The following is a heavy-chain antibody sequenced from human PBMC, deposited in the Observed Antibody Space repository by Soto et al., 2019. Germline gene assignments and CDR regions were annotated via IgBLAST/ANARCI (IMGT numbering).Heavy chain of an antibody. D-gene: IGHD3-16*02. CDR3: ARSYYDYVWGSYRLTHLFDY. Sequence: QLQLQESGPGLVKPSETLSLTCTVSGGSISSSSYYWGWIRQPPGKGLEWIGSIYYSGSTYYNPSLKSRVTISVDTSKNQFSLKLSSVTAAGTAVYYCARSYYDYVWGSYRLTHLFDYWGQGTLVTVSS. CDR1: GGSISSSSYY. J-gene: IGHJ4*02. CDR2: IYYSGST. V-gene: IGHV4-39*01.